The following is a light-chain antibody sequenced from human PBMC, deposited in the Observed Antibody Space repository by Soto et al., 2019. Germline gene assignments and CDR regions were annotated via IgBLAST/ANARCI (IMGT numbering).Light chain of an antibody. J-gene: IGKJ1*01. V-gene: IGKV3-20*01. CDR2: GAS. CDR3: QQYGSSGT. Sequence: EIVLTQSPGTLSLSPGERATLSCRASQSLSSSYLVWYQQKPGQAPRLLIYGASNRATGIPDRFSGSGSGTDFTLTISRLEPEDFAVYYCQQYGSSGTFGQGTKVE. CDR1: QSLSSSY.